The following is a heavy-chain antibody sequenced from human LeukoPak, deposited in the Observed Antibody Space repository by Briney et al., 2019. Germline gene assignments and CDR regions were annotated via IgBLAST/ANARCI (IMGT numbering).Heavy chain of an antibody. D-gene: IGHD2-21*02. CDR3: ARNPRPCGGDCYSFDY. J-gene: IGHJ4*02. CDR1: GGSFSGYY. V-gene: IGHV4-34*01. CDR2: INHSGST. Sequence: PSETLSLTCAVYGGSFSGYYWSWIRQPPGKGLEWIGEINHSGSTNYNPSLKSRVTISVDTSKNQFSLKLSSVTAADTAVYYCARNPRPCGGDCYSFDYWGQGTLVTVSS.